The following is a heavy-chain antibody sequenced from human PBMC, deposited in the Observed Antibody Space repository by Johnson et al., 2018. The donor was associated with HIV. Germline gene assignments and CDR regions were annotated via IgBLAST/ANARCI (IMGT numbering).Heavy chain of an antibody. CDR2: ISWNSGSI. V-gene: IGHV3-9*01. J-gene: IGHJ3*02. CDR1: GFTFDDYA. Sequence: VQLVESGGGLVQPGGSLRLSCAASGFTFDDYAMHWVRQAPGKGLEWVSGISWNSGSIGYVDSVKVRFTISRDNAENSLYLQMNSLRAEDTAVYYCARGQLQWPASVNDGFDIWGQGTMVTVSS. D-gene: IGHD6-19*01. CDR3: ARGQLQWPASVNDGFDI.